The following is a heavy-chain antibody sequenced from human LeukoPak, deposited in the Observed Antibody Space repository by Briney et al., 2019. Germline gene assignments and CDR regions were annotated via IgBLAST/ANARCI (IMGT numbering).Heavy chain of an antibody. D-gene: IGHD3-9*01. CDR3: ANFDWSKPYYGMDV. V-gene: IGHV3-21*01. CDR2: ISSSSSYI. CDR1: GFTFSSYS. Sequence: GGTLRLSCAASGFTFSSYSMNWVRQAPGKGLEWESSISSSSSYIYYADSVKGRFTISRDNAKNSLYLQMNSLRAEDTAVYYCANFDWSKPYYGMDVWGQGTTVTVSS. J-gene: IGHJ6*02.